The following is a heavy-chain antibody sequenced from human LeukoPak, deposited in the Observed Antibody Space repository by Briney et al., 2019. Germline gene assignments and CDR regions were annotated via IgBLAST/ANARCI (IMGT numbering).Heavy chain of an antibody. CDR1: GFTFSSYG. V-gene: IGHV3-30*02. J-gene: IGHJ4*02. CDR3: AKELTYYYDSKMDY. CDR2: IRYDGSNK. Sequence: GGSLRLSCAASGFTFSSYGMHWVRQAPGKGLEWVAFIRYDGSNKYYADSVKGRFTISRDNSKNTLYLQMNSLRAEDTAVYYCAKELTYYYDSKMDYWGQGTLVTVSS. D-gene: IGHD3-22*01.